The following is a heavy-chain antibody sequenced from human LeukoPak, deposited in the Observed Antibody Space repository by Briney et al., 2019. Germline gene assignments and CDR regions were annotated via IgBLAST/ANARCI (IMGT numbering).Heavy chain of an antibody. CDR3: AASSHSGSYRAY. CDR1: GGSISYYY. Sequence: PSETLSLTCSVSGGSISYYYWSWIRQSPGKGLEWIGYSHDSGESNYNPSLQSRVIISRDTSKNQFSLNLMSVTAAGTAVYYCAASSHSGSYRAYWGQGTPVTVSS. CDR2: SHDSGES. V-gene: IGHV4-59*08. D-gene: IGHD3-10*01. J-gene: IGHJ4*02.